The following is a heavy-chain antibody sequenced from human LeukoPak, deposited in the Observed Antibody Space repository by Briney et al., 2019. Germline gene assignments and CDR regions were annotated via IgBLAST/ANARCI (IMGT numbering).Heavy chain of an antibody. CDR2: IYYSGST. CDR1: GGSISSYY. D-gene: IGHD5-24*01. Sequence: SETLSLTCTVSGGSISSYYWSWIRQPPGKGLEWIGYIYYSGSTNCNPSLKSRVTISVDTSKNQFSLKLSSVTAADTAVYYCARGRRWLEGWYFDLWGRGTLVTVSS. V-gene: IGHV4-59*01. J-gene: IGHJ2*01. CDR3: ARGRRWLEGWYFDL.